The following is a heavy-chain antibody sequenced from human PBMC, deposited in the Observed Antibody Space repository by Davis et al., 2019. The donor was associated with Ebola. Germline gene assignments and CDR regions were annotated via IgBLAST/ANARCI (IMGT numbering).Heavy chain of an antibody. CDR1: GGSFSGYY. CDR2: IYYSGST. CDR3: ARVPPVYYYGMDV. Sequence: GSLRLSCAVYGGSFSGYYWSWIRQPPGKGLEWIGYIYYSGSTNYNPSLKSRVTISVDTSKNQFSLKLSSVTAADTAVYYCARVPPVYYYGMDVWGQGTTVTVSS. V-gene: IGHV4-59*01. J-gene: IGHJ6*02.